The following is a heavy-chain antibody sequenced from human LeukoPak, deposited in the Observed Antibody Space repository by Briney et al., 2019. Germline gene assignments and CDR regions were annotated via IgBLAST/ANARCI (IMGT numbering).Heavy chain of an antibody. CDR1: GFTFSSYW. Sequence: GGSLRLSCAASGFTFSSYWMSWVRQAPGKGLECLSYISPSGSYISYADSVKGRFTISRDNAKNSLYLQMNSLRAGDTAVYYCTRDPRLTDYWGQGTLVTVSS. CDR3: TRDPRLTDY. J-gene: IGHJ4*02. CDR2: ISPSGSYI. V-gene: IGHV3-21*05.